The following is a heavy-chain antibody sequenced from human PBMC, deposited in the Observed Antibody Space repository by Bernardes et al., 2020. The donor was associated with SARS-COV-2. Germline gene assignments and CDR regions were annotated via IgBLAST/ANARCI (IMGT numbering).Heavy chain of an antibody. CDR3: ATGGWLLSAFDY. CDR1: GYTLIAVP. CDR2: FDPEDGET. V-gene: IGHV1-24*01. J-gene: IGHJ4*02. D-gene: IGHD3-22*01. Sequence: ASVKVSRKISGYTLIAVPIYWVRQAPGKGLEWMGGFDPEDGETIYAQIFQGRVTMTEDTSTDTAYMELSSLRSEDTAVYYCATGGWLLSAFDYWGQGTLVTVSS.